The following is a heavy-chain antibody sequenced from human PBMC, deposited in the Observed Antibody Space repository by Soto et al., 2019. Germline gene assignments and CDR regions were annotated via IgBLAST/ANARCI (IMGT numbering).Heavy chain of an antibody. D-gene: IGHD1-1*01. Sequence: GGSLRLACAASRFVFNDYAISWVRQAPGKGLEWVSGISASGGRTYYADSVKGRLSVSRDNSNNSVFLQINRLRDEDTAIYYCARGSSTTPTSYGYLAYWGQGTLVTVPS. V-gene: IGHV3-23*01. CDR2: ISASGGRT. J-gene: IGHJ4*02. CDR3: ARGSSTTPTSYGYLAY. CDR1: RFVFNDYA.